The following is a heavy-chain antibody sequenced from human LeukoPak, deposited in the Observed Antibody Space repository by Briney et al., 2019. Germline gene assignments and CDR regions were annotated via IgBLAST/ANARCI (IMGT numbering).Heavy chain of an antibody. D-gene: IGHD4-17*01. CDR3: ARGRDYGDYFFDY. CDR2: IKQDGSEK. Sequence: GGSLRLFCAASGFTFSSYWMSWGRQAPGKGLEWVANIKQDGSEKYYVDSVKGRFTISRDNAKNSLYLQMNSLRAEDTAVYYCARGRDYGDYFFDYWGQGTLVTVSS. CDR1: GFTFSSYW. J-gene: IGHJ4*02. V-gene: IGHV3-7*01.